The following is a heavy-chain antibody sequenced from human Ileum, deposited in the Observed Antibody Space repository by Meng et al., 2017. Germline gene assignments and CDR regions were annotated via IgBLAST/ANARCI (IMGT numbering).Heavy chain of an antibody. CDR3: AKDRQSYNSVWVPFDS. D-gene: IGHD1-20*01. V-gene: IGHV3-23*01. Sequence: GESLKISCAASGFPFNTYDMGWVRQAPGKGLEWVSSIGNPDETFYADSVKGHFTVSRDNSRNILYLQMNSLRAEDTAVYYCAKDRQSYNSVWVPFDSWGQGTMVTVSS. CDR2: IGNPDET. J-gene: IGHJ3*02. CDR1: GFPFNTYD.